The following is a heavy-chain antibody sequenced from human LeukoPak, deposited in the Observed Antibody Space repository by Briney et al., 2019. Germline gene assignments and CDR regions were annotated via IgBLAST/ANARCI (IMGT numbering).Heavy chain of an antibody. J-gene: IGHJ6*03. V-gene: IGHV3-7*04. CDR2: IKQDGSET. CDR3: ARGSGRFNLIRGAAHYHYYMDV. D-gene: IGHD3-10*01. CDR1: GFTFRSYW. Sequence: GGSLRLSCAASGFTFRSYWMTWVRQSPGKGLEWVAHIKQDGSETYHVDSVKSRFTISRDNAKDSLYLEMNSLRAEDTAVYYCARGSGRFNLIRGAAHYHYYMDVWGKGTTVTVSS.